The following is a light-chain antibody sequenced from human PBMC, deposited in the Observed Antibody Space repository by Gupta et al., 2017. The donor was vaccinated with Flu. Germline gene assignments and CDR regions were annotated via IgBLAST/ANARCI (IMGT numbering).Light chain of an antibody. CDR2: KND. CDR3: AAWDETLSGHVL. CDR1: GSNIGSNY. J-gene: IGLJ2*01. V-gene: IGLV1-47*01. Sequence: QSVLTQPPSASGTPGQRVTIPCSGSGSNIGSNYVYWYQQLPETAPKLLIYKNDQRPSGVPDRFSGSKSGTSASLAISGLRSEDEADYYCAAWDETLSGHVLFGGGTKLTVL.